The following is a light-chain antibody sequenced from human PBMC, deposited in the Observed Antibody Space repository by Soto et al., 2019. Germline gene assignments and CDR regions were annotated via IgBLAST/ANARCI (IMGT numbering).Light chain of an antibody. Sequence: QSVLAQPASVSGSPGQSITISCTGTSSDVARYDSVSWYQQHPGKAPKLIIYGVNYRPSGVSDRFSGSKSGNTASLTISGLQAEDEADYYCTSWTTSTTMIFGGGTKVTVL. CDR1: SSDVARYDS. CDR2: GVN. CDR3: TSWTTSTTMI. J-gene: IGLJ2*01. V-gene: IGLV2-14*01.